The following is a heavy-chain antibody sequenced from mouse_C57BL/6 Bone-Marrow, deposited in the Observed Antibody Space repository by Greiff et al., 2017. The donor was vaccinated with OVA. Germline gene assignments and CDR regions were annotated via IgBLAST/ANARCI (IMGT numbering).Heavy chain of an antibody. V-gene: IGHV14-1*01. J-gene: IGHJ2*01. CDR1: GFNITDYY. CDR3: SSDGYYFDY. Sequence: VQLKQSGAELVRPGASVKLSCTASGFNITDYYMHWVKQRPEQGLEWIGKIDPEDGDTEYAAKFQGKATMTADTSSNTAYLQLSSLTSEDTAVYYCSSDGYYFDYWGQGTTLTVSS. D-gene: IGHD2-3*01. CDR2: IDPEDGDT.